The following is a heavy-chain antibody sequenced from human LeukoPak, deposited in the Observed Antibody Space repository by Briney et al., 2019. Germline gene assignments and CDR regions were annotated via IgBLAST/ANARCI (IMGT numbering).Heavy chain of an antibody. V-gene: IGHV4-61*02. CDR1: GGSISSGSYY. J-gene: IGHJ4*02. CDR3: ARGGIAATSFDY. CDR2: IYTSGST. D-gene: IGHD6-13*01. Sequence: SQTLSLTCTVSGGSISSGSYYWSWIRQPAGKGLEWIGRIYTSGSTNYNPSLKSRVTISVDTSKNQFSLKLSSVTAADTAVYYCARGGIAATSFDYWGQGTLVTVSS.